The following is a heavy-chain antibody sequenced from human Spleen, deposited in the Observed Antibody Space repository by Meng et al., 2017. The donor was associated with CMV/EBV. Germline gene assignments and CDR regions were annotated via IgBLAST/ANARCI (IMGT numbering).Heavy chain of an antibody. CDR3: ARCSSGCPYYYYGMDV. D-gene: IGHD6-19*01. V-gene: IGHV1-69*05. J-gene: IGHJ6*02. CDR1: GGTFSSYA. Sequence: SVKVSCKASGGTFSSYAISWVRQAPGQGLEWMGGIIPIFGTANYAQKFQGRVTITTDESTSTAYMELSSLGSEDTAVYYCARCSSGCPYYYYGMDVWGQGTTVTVSS. CDR2: IIPIFGTA.